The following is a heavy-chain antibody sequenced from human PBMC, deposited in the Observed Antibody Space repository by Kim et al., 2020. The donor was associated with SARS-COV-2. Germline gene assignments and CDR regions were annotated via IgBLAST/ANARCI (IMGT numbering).Heavy chain of an antibody. CDR2: GT. CDR3: ARGAVAADY. J-gene: IGHJ4*02. D-gene: IGHD6-19*01. Sequence: GTRYSPSFQGQVTISADKSISTAYLQWSSLKASDTAMYYCARGAVAADYWGQGTLVTVSS. V-gene: IGHV5-51*01.